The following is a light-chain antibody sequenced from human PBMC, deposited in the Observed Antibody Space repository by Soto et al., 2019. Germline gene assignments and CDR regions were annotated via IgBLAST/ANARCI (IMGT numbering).Light chain of an antibody. CDR2: EVS. Sequence: QPASVSGSPGQSITISCSGTSNDVGGYDYVSWYQQHPGKAPKLVIYEVSNRPSWVSNRFSGSKSGNTASLTISGLQPEDEADYYCNSYTSSSTLVFGGGTKLTVL. J-gene: IGLJ2*01. CDR3: NSYTSSSTLV. CDR1: SNDVGGYDY. V-gene: IGLV2-14*01.